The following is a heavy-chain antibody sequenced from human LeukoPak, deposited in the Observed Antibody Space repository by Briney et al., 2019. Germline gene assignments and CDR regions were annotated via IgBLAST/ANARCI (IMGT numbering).Heavy chain of an antibody. V-gene: IGHV3-73*01. Sequence: GGSLRLSCAASGFTFSGSAMHWVRQASGKWLEWVGRIRSKANSYATAYAASVKGRFTISRDDSKNTAYLQMNSLKTEDTAVYYCTRHPAAAAGAYYYYYMDVWGKGTTVTVSS. J-gene: IGHJ6*03. CDR3: TRHPAAAAGAYYYYYMDV. CDR2: IRSKANSYAT. D-gene: IGHD6-13*01. CDR1: GFTFSGSA.